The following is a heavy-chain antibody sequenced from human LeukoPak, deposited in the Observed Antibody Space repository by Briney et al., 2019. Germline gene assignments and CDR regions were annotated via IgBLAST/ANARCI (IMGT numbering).Heavy chain of an antibody. V-gene: IGHV3-23*01. D-gene: IGHD2-2*01. Sequence: GGSLRLSCAASGFTFSSYAMSWVRQAPGKGLEWVSAISGSGGSTYYADSVKGRFTISRDNSKNTLYLQMNSLRAEDTAVYYCAKLPLGYCSSTSCWPDYYYYMDVWGKGTTVTVSS. CDR2: ISGSGGST. CDR3: AKLPLGYCSSTSCWPDYYYYMDV. J-gene: IGHJ6*03. CDR1: GFTFSSYA.